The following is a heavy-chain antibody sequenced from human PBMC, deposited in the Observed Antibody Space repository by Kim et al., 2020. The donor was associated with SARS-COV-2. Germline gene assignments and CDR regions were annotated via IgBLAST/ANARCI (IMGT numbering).Heavy chain of an antibody. CDR1: GYSFTSYW. CDR2: IDPTDSSS. D-gene: IGHD6-13*01. Sequence: GESLKISCKGSGYSFTSYWITWVRQMPGKGLEWMGRIDPTDSSSNYSPSFQGHVTISADRSISTAYLQWSSLKASDTAMYYCAREIGAFYSSTPFGALEIWAQGTVVTVTS. CDR3: AREIGAFYSSTPFGALEI. J-gene: IGHJ3*02. V-gene: IGHV5-10-1*01.